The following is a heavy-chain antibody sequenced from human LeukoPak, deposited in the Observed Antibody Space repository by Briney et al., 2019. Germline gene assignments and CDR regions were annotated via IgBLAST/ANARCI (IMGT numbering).Heavy chain of an antibody. CDR2: IIPIFGTA. Sequence: ASVKASCKASGGTFSSYAISWVRQAPGQGLEWMGGIIPIFGTANYAQKFQGRVTITTDESTSTAYMELSSLRSEDTAVYYCARNVDTAMVTANWFDPWGQGTLVTVSS. CDR1: GGTFSSYA. V-gene: IGHV1-69*05. J-gene: IGHJ5*02. D-gene: IGHD5-18*01. CDR3: ARNVDTAMVTANWFDP.